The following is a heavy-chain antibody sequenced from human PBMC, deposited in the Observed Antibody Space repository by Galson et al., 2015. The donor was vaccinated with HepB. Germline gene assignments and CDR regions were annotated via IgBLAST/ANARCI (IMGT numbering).Heavy chain of an antibody. Sequence: SLRLSCAASGFTVSSNYMSWVRQAPGKGLEWVSVLYSGGTTYYADSVKGRFTISRDGSKNTLYLQMNSLRAEDTAVYYCARGAGSSSVVRYFDYWGQGTLVTVSS. CDR3: ARGAGSSSVVRYFDY. D-gene: IGHD6-6*01. V-gene: IGHV3-66*02. J-gene: IGHJ4*02. CDR2: LYSGGTT. CDR1: GFTVSSNY.